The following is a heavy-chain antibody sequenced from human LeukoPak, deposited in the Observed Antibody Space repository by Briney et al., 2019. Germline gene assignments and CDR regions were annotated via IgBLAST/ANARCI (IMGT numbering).Heavy chain of an antibody. V-gene: IGHV4-59*01. Sequence: PSETLSLICTVSGGSIGSYYWSWIRQPPGKGLDWIGYIYYNGISGSTNYNPSLNSRVTISADMSKKQFSLKLSSVTAADTAVYYCARALNDYYFDYWGQGALVTVSS. CDR1: GGSIGSYY. CDR3: ARALNDYYFDY. CDR2: IYYNGISGST. J-gene: IGHJ4*02. D-gene: IGHD2-21*02.